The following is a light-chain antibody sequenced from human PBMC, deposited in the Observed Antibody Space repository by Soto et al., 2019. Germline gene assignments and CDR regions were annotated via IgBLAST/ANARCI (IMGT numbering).Light chain of an antibody. CDR1: QSISSW. V-gene: IGKV1-5*03. J-gene: IGKJ1*01. Sequence: DIQMTQSPSTLSASVGDRVTITCRASQSISSWSAWYQQKPGKAPKLLIYEASSLESGVPSRFSGSGSGTEFTLTISSLQPDDFATYYCQQHNNYWTFGQGTKVEIK. CDR3: QQHNNYWT. CDR2: EAS.